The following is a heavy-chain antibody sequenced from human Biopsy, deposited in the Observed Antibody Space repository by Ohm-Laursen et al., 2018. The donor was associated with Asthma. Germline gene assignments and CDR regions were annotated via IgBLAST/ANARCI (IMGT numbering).Heavy chain of an antibody. D-gene: IGHD6-19*01. J-gene: IGHJ4*02. CDR2: VYWTGST. V-gene: IGHV4-59*01. Sequence: GTLSLTCSVYGGSISSFYWSWIRQSPEKGLEWMGGVYWTGSTNYNPSLKSRITMSVDTSKNRMFLELTSVTAADTAIYYCVRAVRNEQWLAPFDYWGQGKPVTVSS. CDR3: VRAVRNEQWLAPFDY. CDR1: GGSISSFY.